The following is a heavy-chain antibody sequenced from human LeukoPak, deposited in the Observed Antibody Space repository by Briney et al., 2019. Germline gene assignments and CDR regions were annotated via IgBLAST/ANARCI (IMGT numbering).Heavy chain of an antibody. Sequence: PGGSPRLSCAASGFTFDDYAMFWVRQAPGKGLEWVSGISWNSGTIGYADSVKGRFTISRDNAKNSLYLQMNSLRAEDTAVYYCARWGSELPDDAFDIWGQGTMVTVSS. CDR2: ISWNSGTI. CDR1: GFTFDDYA. V-gene: IGHV3-9*01. J-gene: IGHJ3*02. CDR3: ARWGSELPDDAFDI. D-gene: IGHD5-24*01.